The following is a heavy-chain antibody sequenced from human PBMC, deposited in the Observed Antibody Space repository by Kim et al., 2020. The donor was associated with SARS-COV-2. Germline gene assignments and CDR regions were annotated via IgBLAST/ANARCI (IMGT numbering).Heavy chain of an antibody. J-gene: IGHJ4*02. Sequence: GGSLRLSCAASGFTFSDYYMSWIRQAPGKGLEWVSYISSSGSTIYYADSVKGRFTISRDNAKNSLYLQMNSLRAEDTAVYYCCFGGNWGQQLVPFDYWGQGTLVTVSS. CDR2: ISSSGSTI. V-gene: IGHV3-11*01. D-gene: IGHD6-13*01. CDR3: CFGGNWGQQLVPFDY. CDR1: GFTFSDYY.